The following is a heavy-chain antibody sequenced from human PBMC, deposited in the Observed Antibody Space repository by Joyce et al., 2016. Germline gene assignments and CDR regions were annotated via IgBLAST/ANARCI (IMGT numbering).Heavy chain of an antibody. CDR1: GFTFSNYA. Sequence: EVQLLESGGGLVQPGGSLRLSCAASGFTFSNYAMSWVRQAPGKGLEWVSEIRGSGGGTYYADSVKGRFTISRDNSKNTLDLQMNSLRAEDTAVYYCAKEGNWNYEPDAFDIWGQGTMVTVSS. CDR3: AKEGNWNYEPDAFDI. J-gene: IGHJ3*02. V-gene: IGHV3-23*01. CDR2: IRGSGGGT. D-gene: IGHD1-7*01.